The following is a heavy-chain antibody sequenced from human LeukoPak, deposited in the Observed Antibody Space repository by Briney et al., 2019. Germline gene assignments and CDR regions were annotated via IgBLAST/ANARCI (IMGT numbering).Heavy chain of an antibody. Sequence: SETLSLTCAVSADSFSSHYWTWIRQSPGTGLEWIGYISYIGSINYNPSLKSRVTISIDTSKNQFSLKLRSATAADTAVYYCARDLVTVTKGFDIWGQGTMVSVSS. CDR1: ADSFSSHY. D-gene: IGHD4-17*01. J-gene: IGHJ3*02. V-gene: IGHV4-59*11. CDR3: ARDLVTVTKGFDI. CDR2: ISYIGSI.